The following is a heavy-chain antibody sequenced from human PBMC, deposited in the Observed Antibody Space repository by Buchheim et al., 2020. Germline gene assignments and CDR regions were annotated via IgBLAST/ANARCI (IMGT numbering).Heavy chain of an antibody. CDR3: AKDGVSRELDY. CDR1: GFTFSTYG. D-gene: IGHD6-13*01. J-gene: IGHJ4*02. CDR2: ISYDGDKK. V-gene: IGHV3-30*18. Sequence: QVQLVESGGGVLQPGRSLRLSCAASGFTFSTYGMHWVRQAPGMGLEWVAVISYDGDKKYYADSVKGRFTISRDNSKNTLYLQMNSLRAEDTAVYYCAKDGVSRELDYWGQGTL.